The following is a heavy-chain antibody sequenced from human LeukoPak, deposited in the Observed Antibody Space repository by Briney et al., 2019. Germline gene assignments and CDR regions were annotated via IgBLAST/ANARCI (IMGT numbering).Heavy chain of an antibody. J-gene: IGHJ4*02. V-gene: IGHV4-39*01. Sequence: MTSETLSLTCTVSGGSISSSSYCWVWLRQPPGKGLEWIVSIYYSRSTYYNPSLKSRFTISVDTSKNQFSLKLSSVTAADTAVYYCARRYCSGGSCPFDYWGQGTLVTVSS. CDR3: ARRYCSGGSCPFDY. CDR2: IYYSRST. CDR1: GGSISSSSYC. D-gene: IGHD2-15*01.